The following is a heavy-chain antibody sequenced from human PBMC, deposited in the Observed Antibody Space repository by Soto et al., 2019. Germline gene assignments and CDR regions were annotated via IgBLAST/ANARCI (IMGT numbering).Heavy chain of an antibody. J-gene: IGHJ4*02. CDR1: GFTFSSYS. D-gene: IGHD3-16*01. Sequence: EVHLVESGGDLVQSGGSLRLSCAASGFTFSSYSMNWVRQAPGKGLEWVSYIDSSSSSIYYADSVKGRFSIFRDNAKNSLYLQMNSLRDEDTAVYYCARQLWEYYSSKFDHWGQGTLVSVSA. CDR3: ARQLWEYYSSKFDH. CDR2: IDSSSSSI. V-gene: IGHV3-48*02.